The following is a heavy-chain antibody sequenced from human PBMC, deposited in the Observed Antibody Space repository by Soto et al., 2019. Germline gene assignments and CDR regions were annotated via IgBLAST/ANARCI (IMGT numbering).Heavy chain of an antibody. V-gene: IGHV4-61*01. Sequence: SETLSLTCTVSGGSVSSGSYYWSWIRQPPGKGLEWIGYIYYSGSTNYNPSLKSRVTISVDTSKNQFSLKLSSVTAADTAVYYCARGYDFWSGYVMGWFDPWGQGTLVTVSS. CDR2: IYYSGST. J-gene: IGHJ5*02. CDR3: ARGYDFWSGYVMGWFDP. CDR1: GGSVSSGSYY. D-gene: IGHD3-3*01.